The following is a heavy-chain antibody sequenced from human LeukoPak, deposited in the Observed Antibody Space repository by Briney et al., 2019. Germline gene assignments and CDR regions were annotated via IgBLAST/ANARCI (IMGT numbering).Heavy chain of an antibody. CDR1: GFTFSDYY. CDR3: ARDPVRFGETKLYYYGMDV. Sequence: GGSLRLSCAASGFTFSDYYMSWIRQAPGKGLEWVSYISSSGSTIYYADSVKGRFTISRDNAKNSLYLQMNSLRAEDTAVYYCARDPVRFGETKLYYYGMDVWGQGTTVTVSS. J-gene: IGHJ6*02. V-gene: IGHV3-11*01. D-gene: IGHD3-10*01. CDR2: ISSSGSTI.